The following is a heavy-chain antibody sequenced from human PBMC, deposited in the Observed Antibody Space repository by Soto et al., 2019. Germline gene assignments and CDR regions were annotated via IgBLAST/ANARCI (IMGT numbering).Heavy chain of an antibody. CDR1: GGSFTSNNW. V-gene: IGHV4-4*02. Sequence: QVQLQESGPGLVKPSGTLSLTCAVSGGSFTSNNWWTWVRQPPGQGLEWIGEIYRTGSNNYNPSLKSRVTISHDKSENQFSLKVTSLTAADTAVYYCASRDPGTSVDYWGQGTLVTVSS. CDR2: IYRTGSN. D-gene: IGHD1-7*01. CDR3: ASRDPGTSVDY. J-gene: IGHJ4*02.